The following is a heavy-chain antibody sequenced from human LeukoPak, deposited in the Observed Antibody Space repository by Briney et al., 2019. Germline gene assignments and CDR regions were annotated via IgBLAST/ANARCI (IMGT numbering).Heavy chain of an antibody. J-gene: IGHJ4*02. V-gene: IGHV4-31*03. CDR2: IYYSGST. CDR3: XXXRSDYYDSSGYTFDY. Sequence: SETLSLTCTVSGGSISSGGYSWSWIRQHPGKGLEWIGYIYYSGSTYYNPSLKSRVTISVDTSKNQFSLKLSSVTAADTAVYYXXXXRSDYYDSSGYTFDYWGQGTLVTVSS. D-gene: IGHD3-22*01. CDR1: GGSISSGGYS.